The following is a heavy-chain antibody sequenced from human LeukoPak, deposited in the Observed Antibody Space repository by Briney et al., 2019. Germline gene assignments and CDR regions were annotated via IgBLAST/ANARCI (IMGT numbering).Heavy chain of an antibody. CDR2: ISLSGLT. Sequence: SETLSLTCGVSGGSISGTNWWRWVRQPPGQGLEWIGEISLSGLTNYNPSLKSRVTVSLVKSKNHLSLNLTSVTAADTAVYYCSRENGAFSPFGYWGQGTLVTVPS. D-gene: IGHD2-8*01. V-gene: IGHV4-4*02. J-gene: IGHJ4*02. CDR3: SRENGAFSPFGY. CDR1: GGSISGTNW.